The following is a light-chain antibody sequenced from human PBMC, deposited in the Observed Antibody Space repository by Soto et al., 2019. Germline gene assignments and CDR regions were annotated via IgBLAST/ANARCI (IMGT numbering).Light chain of an antibody. J-gene: IGKJ2*03. CDR3: QHGYVAPYS. V-gene: IGKV1-39*01. CDR2: SAS. Sequence: DIQMTQSPSSVSASIGDTVTITCRASQDINVYLNWYQQKPGEVPKLLIYSASTLHSGVPSRFTGSGPETDFTLTIRSLQPEDFATYYCQHGYVAPYSFGQGTKVDIK. CDR1: QDINVY.